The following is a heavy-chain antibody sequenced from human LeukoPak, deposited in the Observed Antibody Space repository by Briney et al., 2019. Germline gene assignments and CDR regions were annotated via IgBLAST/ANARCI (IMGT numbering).Heavy chain of an antibody. Sequence: PSETLSLTCTVSGGSISSSSYYWGWIRQPPGKGLEWIGSIYYSGSTNYNPSLKSRVTISVDTSKNQFSLKLSSVTAADTAVYYCARDGRSGPYYYYYYYMDVWGKGTTVTVSS. J-gene: IGHJ6*03. V-gene: IGHV4-39*07. D-gene: IGHD3-10*01. CDR3: ARDGRSGPYYYYYYYMDV. CDR2: IYYSGST. CDR1: GGSISSSSYY.